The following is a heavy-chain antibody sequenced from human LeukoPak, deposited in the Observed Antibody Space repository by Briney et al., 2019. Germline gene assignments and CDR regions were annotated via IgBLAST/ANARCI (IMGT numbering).Heavy chain of an antibody. Sequence: SETLSHTCTVSGGSLSSSSHYWGWIRQPPGKGLECIGSIYYSGSTYYNTSLKSRVTIYVDTSKNQFSLKVRSLIAADTAVYYCASPYDSLYYFDYGRQGTLVTVSS. CDR2: IYYSGST. J-gene: IGHJ4*02. D-gene: IGHD3-22*01. V-gene: IGHV4-39*01. CDR1: GGSLSSSSHY. CDR3: ASPYDSLYYFDY.